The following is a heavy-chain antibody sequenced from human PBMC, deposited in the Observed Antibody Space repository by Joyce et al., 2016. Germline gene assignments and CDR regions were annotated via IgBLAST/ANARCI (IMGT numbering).Heavy chain of an antibody. CDR3: AKSRSSLPAEFFPH. J-gene: IGHJ1*01. Sequence: QVQLVESGGGVVQPGRSLRLSCTASGFTFNTHAMHWVRQAPGKGLGWVAVTSYDGGEKYYADSVKGRFTISKDNSKNTLYLQMNYLRAEDTAVYFCAKSRSSLPAEFFPHWGQGTLVIVSS. CDR1: GFTFNTHA. V-gene: IGHV3-30*18. D-gene: IGHD2-2*01. CDR2: TSYDGGEK.